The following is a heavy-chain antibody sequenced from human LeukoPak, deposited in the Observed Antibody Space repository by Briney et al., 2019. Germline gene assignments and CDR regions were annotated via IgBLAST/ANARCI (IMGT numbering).Heavy chain of an antibody. CDR1: GFTFSSYA. Sequence: GGSLRLSCAASGFTFSSYAMHWVRQAPGKGLEWVAVISYDGSNKYYADSVEGRFTISRDNSKNTLYLQMNSLRAEDTAVYYCARAHRPYYDILTGRSTSIDYWGQGTLVTVSS. D-gene: IGHD3-9*01. CDR2: ISYDGSNK. J-gene: IGHJ4*02. CDR3: ARAHRPYYDILTGRSTSIDY. V-gene: IGHV3-30*04.